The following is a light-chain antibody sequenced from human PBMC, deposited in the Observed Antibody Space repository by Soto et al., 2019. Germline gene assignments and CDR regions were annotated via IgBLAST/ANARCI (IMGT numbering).Light chain of an antibody. Sequence: IQMTHAPSSVSASLGDIVAITCRAIQDVRSWLVWYQQKPGKAPKLLIYAASSLQSGVPSRFSGSGSGTEFTLTISSLQPDDFATYYCQQYNSYSPYGTFGQGTKVDIK. J-gene: IGKJ1*01. CDR2: AAS. V-gene: IGKV1D-16*01. CDR3: QQYNSYSPYGT. CDR1: QDVRSW.